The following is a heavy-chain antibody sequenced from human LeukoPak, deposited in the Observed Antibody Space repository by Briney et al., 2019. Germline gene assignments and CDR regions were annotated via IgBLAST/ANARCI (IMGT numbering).Heavy chain of an antibody. D-gene: IGHD6-13*01. CDR2: IKQDGSEK. J-gene: IGHJ5*02. V-gene: IGHV3-7*01. CDR3: ARWQPGFDP. CDR1: GFTFSNYW. Sequence: PGGSLRLSCTASGFTFSNYWMSWVRQVPGKGPEWVANIKQDGSEKYYVDSVEGRFAITRDNAQNSLYLQMNSLRVEDTAVYYCARWQPGFDPWGQGTLVNVSS.